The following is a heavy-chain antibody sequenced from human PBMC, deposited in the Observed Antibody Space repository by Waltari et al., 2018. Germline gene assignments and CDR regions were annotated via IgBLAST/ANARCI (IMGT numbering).Heavy chain of an antibody. CDR3: VKDIGGSDS. CDR2: ISWDGDLT. J-gene: IGHJ4*02. V-gene: IGHV3-43*01. CDR1: GFIFDDFT. Sequence: EVHLVESGGAVVQPGGSLRLPWDAAGFIFDDFTMHWVRQPPGKGLEWVSLISWDGDLTYYGDSVKGRFTISRDNSKDSLYLQMNSLRSEDTALYYCVKDIGGSDSWGQGTPVTVSS.